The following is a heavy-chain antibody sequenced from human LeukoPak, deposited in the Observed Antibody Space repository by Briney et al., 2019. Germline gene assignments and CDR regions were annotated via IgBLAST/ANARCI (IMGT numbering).Heavy chain of an antibody. CDR2: IYAGGAT. J-gene: IGHJ4*02. Sequence: GGSLRLSCSASGFTVSSNYMSWVRQAPGKGLEWVSVIYAGGATAYADSVKGRFIISRDNSKNTLYLQMNSLRAEDTALYYCAREGGDSMIQVVIADWGQGALVTVSS. CDR3: AREGGDSMIQVVIAD. CDR1: GFTVSSNY. D-gene: IGHD3-10*01. V-gene: IGHV3-53*01.